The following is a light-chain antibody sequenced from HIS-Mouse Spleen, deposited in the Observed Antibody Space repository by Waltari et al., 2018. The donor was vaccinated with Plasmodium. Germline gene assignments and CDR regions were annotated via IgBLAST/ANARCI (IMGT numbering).Light chain of an antibody. CDR1: QSISSY. J-gene: IGKJ1*01. V-gene: IGKV1-39*01. Sequence: DIQLTQSPSSLSASVGDRVTITCRASQSISSYLNWYQQKPGKAPKRLIYAASRLQSGVPSRFSGSGSGTDFTLTISSLQPEDFATYNCQQSYSTWTFGQGTKVEIK. CDR2: AAS. CDR3: QQSYSTWT.